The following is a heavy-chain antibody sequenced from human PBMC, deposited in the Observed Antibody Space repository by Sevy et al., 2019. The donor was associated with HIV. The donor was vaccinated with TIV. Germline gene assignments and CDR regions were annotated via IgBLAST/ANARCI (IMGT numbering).Heavy chain of an antibody. D-gene: IGHD5-12*01. Sequence: GGSLRLSCAASGFTFSSYGMHWVRQAPGKGLEWVVVISYDGSNKYYGHSVKGRFTISRDNSKNTLYLQMNSLRAEDTAVYYCAKWSMGGARWLQLGAFDIWGQGTIVTVSS. J-gene: IGHJ3*02. CDR1: GFTFSSYG. CDR3: AKWSMGGARWLQLGAFDI. CDR2: ISYDGSNK. V-gene: IGHV3-30*18.